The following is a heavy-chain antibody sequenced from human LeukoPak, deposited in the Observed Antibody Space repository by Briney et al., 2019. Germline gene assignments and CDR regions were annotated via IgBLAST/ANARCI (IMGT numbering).Heavy chain of an antibody. CDR2: ISSSSYI. CDR3: ARVSIVVVPAARGDYYYMDV. Sequence: GGSLRLSCAASGFTFSSYSMNWVRQAPGKGLEWVSSISSSSYIYYADSVKGRFTISRDNAKNSLYLQMNSLRAEDTAVYYCARVSIVVVPAARGDYYYMDVWGKGTTVTVSS. CDR1: GFTFSSYS. D-gene: IGHD2-2*01. J-gene: IGHJ6*03. V-gene: IGHV3-21*01.